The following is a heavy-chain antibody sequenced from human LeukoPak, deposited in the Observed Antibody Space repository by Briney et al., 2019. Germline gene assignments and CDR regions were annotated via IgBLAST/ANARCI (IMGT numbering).Heavy chain of an antibody. D-gene: IGHD5-18*01. CDR3: ARHSQGAMANWYFDL. Sequence: GESLKISCKGSGYSFTSYWIGWARQMAGKGLEWMGIIYPGDSDTRYSPSFQGQVTISADKSISTAYLQWSSLKASDTAMYYCARHSQGAMANWYFDLWGRGTLVTVSS. CDR2: IYPGDSDT. J-gene: IGHJ2*01. V-gene: IGHV5-51*01. CDR1: GYSFTSYW.